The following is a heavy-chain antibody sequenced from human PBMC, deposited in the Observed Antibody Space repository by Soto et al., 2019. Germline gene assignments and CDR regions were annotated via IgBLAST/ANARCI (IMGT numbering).Heavy chain of an antibody. CDR1: GGTFSSYA. J-gene: IGHJ1*01. D-gene: IGHD3-10*01. CDR3: ARGGVVDSSPARGGEYFQH. V-gene: IGHV1-69*01. Sequence: QVQLVQSGAEVKKPGSSVKVSCKASGGTFSSYAISWVRQAPGQGLEWIGGIIPIFGTASYAQKVQGRVTITADESTSTAYMELSSLRSEDTAVYYCARGGVVDSSPARGGEYFQHWGQGTLVTVSS. CDR2: IIPIFGTA.